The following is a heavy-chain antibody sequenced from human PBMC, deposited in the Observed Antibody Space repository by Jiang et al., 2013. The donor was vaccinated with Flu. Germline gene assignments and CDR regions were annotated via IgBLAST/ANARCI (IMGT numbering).Heavy chain of an antibody. Sequence: QSGSELKKPGASVKVSCKASGYIFNTYAMNWVRQAPGQGLEWMGWINTNTGNPTYAQAFTGRFVFSLDTSVSTTYLQISSLKAEGTAVYYCARRYSGSLLPLQYWGQGTLVTVSS. CDR1: GYIFNTYA. J-gene: IGHJ1*01. D-gene: IGHD1-26*01. CDR3: ARRYSGSLLPLQY. CDR2: INTNTGNP. V-gene: IGHV7-4-1*02.